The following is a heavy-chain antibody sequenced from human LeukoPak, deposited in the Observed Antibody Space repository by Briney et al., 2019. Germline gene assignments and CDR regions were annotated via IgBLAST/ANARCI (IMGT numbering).Heavy chain of an antibody. CDR1: GFTFRNHW. CDR3: ARDQRVTGRPDIDY. V-gene: IGHV3-74*03. CDR2: ISSDGSST. Sequence: PGRSLSLSCAASGFTFRNHWMHWVRQTPGRGLGWVSRISSDGSSTTYADSVKGRFTISRDNAKNTLYLQMNNLRAEDTAMYYCARDQRVTGRPDIDYWGQGTLVIVSS. J-gene: IGHJ4*02. D-gene: IGHD6-6*01.